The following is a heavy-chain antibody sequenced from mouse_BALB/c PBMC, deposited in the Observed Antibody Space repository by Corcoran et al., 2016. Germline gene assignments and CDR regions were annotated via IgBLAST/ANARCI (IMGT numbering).Heavy chain of an antibody. D-gene: IGHD2-4*01. CDR2: ILPENGST. Sequence: QVQLQQSGAELMKPGASVKISCKATGYTFSTFWTEWIKQRPGHGLDWIGEILPENGSTNYNEKFKGKATFTADPSSNTAYMQLSSLTSEDSAVYFCTRGGLGSTMIPYYAMDYWGQGTSVTVSS. CDR1: GYTFSTFW. V-gene: IGHV1-9*01. CDR3: TRGGLGSTMIPYYAMDY. J-gene: IGHJ4*01.